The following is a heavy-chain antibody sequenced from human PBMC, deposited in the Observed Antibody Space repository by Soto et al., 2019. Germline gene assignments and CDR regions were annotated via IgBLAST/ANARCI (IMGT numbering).Heavy chain of an antibody. D-gene: IGHD2-15*01. CDR3: AREEGYCNRGRCFRSSFDA. V-gene: IGHV1-8*01. CDR1: GYTFTDYD. J-gene: IGHJ3*01. Sequence: ASVKVSCKASGYTFTDYDINWVRQATGQGLEWMGWINTKSGNRGYAQQFQGRVIMTSSTSITTAYMELSGLRSEDTAVYYCAREEGYCNRGRCFRSSFDAWGQGTVVTVSS. CDR2: INTKSGNR.